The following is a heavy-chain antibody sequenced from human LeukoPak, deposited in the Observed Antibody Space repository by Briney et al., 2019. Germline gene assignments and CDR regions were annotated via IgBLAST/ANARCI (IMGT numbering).Heavy chain of an antibody. D-gene: IGHD3-10*01. CDR2: INTDESST. Sequence: QPGGSLRLSCAASGFTLSNYWMHWVRQAPGKGLVWVSRINTDESSTSYADSVKGRFTISRDNAKNTLYLQMNSLRAEDTAVYYCARKGNAFDIWGQGTMVTVSS. CDR3: ARKGNAFDI. CDR1: GFTLSNYW. V-gene: IGHV3-74*01. J-gene: IGHJ3*02.